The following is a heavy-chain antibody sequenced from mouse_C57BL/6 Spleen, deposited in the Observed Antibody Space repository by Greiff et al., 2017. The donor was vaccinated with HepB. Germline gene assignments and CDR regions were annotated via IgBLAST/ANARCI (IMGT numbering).Heavy chain of an antibody. Sequence: VQLQQPGAELVKPGASVKMSCKASGYTFTSYWITWVKQRPGQGLEWIGDIYPGSGSTNYNEKFKSKATLTVDTSSTTAYMQSSSLTSEDSAVSYCEKSAFSWFADWGQGTLVTVSA. CDR2: IYPGSGST. CDR1: GYTFTSYW. D-gene: IGHD1-2*01. V-gene: IGHV1-55*01. CDR3: EKSAFSWFAD. J-gene: IGHJ3*01.